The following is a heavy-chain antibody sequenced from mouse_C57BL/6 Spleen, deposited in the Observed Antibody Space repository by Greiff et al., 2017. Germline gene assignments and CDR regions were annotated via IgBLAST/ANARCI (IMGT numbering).Heavy chain of an antibody. Sequence: VQLQQSGAELAKPGASVKLSCKASGYTFTSYWMHWVKQRPGPGLEWIGYINPSSGYTKYNQKFKDKATLIADKSSSTAYMQLSSLTYEDSAVYYCARGGGYGSSSDAMDYWGQGTSVTVSS. CDR3: ARGGGYGSSSDAMDY. CDR1: GYTFTSYW. CDR2: INPSSGYT. D-gene: IGHD1-1*01. J-gene: IGHJ4*01. V-gene: IGHV1-7*01.